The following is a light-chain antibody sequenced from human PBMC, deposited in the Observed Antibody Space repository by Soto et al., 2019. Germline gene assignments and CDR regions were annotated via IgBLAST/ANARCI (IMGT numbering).Light chain of an antibody. V-gene: IGLV2-23*01. CDR1: SSDVGSYNL. J-gene: IGLJ1*01. CDR3: CSYAGSSKV. CDR2: EGS. Sequence: QSALTQPASVSGSPGQSITISCTGTSSDVGSYNLVSWYQQHPGKAPKLMIYEGSKRPSGVSNRFSCSKSGNTGSLTISGLQHEDEADYYCCSYAGSSKVFGTGTKVTVL.